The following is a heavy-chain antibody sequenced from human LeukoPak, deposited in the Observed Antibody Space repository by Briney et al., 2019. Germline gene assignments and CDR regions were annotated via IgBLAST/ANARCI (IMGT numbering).Heavy chain of an antibody. Sequence: SETLSLTCAVYGGSFSGYYWSWIRQPPGKGLEWIGEINHSGSTNYNPSLKSRVTISVDTSKNQFSLKLSSVTAADTAVYYCARGPMRYCSSTSCRGFDYWGQGTLVTVSS. D-gene: IGHD2-2*01. J-gene: IGHJ4*02. CDR1: GGSFSGYY. CDR2: INHSGST. V-gene: IGHV4-34*01. CDR3: ARGPMRYCSSTSCRGFDY.